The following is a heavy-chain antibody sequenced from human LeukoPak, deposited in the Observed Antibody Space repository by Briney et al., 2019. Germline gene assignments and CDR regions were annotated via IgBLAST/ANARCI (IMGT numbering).Heavy chain of an antibody. V-gene: IGHV4-39*07. CDR3: ARSYFGSGTFNGFDY. CDR1: GGSISSSSYY. CDR2: IYYSGST. Sequence: SETLSLTCTVSGGSISSSSYYWGWIRQPPGKGLEWIGSIYYSGSTYYNPSLKSRVTISVDKPKDQFSLKLSSVTAADTAVYYCARSYFGSGTFNGFDYWGQGTLVTVSS. D-gene: IGHD3-10*01. J-gene: IGHJ4*02.